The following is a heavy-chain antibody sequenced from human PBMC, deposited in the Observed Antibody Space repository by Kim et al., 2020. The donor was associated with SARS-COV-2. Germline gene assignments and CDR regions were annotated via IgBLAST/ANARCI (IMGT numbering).Heavy chain of an antibody. D-gene: IGHD6-19*01. V-gene: IGHV3-23*01. J-gene: IGHJ5*02. CDR3: AKDQWLVRSVFDP. Sequence: YDADTVKSQFTITGDNSKNTLYLQMHRLRADDTAVYYGAKDQWLVRSVFDPWGQGTLVTVSS.